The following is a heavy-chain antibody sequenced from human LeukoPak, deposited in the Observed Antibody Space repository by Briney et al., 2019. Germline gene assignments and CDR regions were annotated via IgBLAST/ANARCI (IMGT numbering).Heavy chain of an antibody. J-gene: IGHJ4*02. CDR1: GFTFSSYW. D-gene: IGHD3-9*01. CDR3: ARGGVLRYFDWSDC. CDR2: IKQDGSEK. Sequence: PGGSLRLSCAASGFTFSSYWMSWVRQAPGKGLEWVANIKQDGSEKYYVDSVKGRFTISRDNAKNSLYLQMNSLRAEDTAVYYCARGGVLRYFDWSDCWGQGTLVTVSS. V-gene: IGHV3-7*01.